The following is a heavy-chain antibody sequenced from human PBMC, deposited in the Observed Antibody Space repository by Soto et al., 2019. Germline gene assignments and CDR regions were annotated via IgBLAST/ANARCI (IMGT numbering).Heavy chain of an antibody. CDR3: ARPYGDSYWRYFDF. Sequence: SETLSLTCTVSGGSISSYYWSWIRQPPGKGLEWIGYVHNSGSTYYNPSLKSRVTMSEDTSKNQFSLELRSVTAADTAVYYCARPYGDSYWRYFDFWGRGTLITVSS. D-gene: IGHD4-17*01. J-gene: IGHJ2*01. CDR2: VHNSGST. CDR1: GGSISSYY. V-gene: IGHV4-59*08.